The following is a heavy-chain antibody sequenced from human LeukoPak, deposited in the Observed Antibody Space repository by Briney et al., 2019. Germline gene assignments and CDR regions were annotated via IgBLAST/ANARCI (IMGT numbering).Heavy chain of an antibody. Sequence: GGTLRLSCAASGFTFSSYSMNWVRQAPGKGLEWVSSISSSSSYISYEDSVKGRFTISRDNAKNSLYLQMNSLRAEDTAVYYCARRDDYGDYWGQGTLVTVSS. CDR1: GFTFSSYS. J-gene: IGHJ4*02. V-gene: IGHV3-21*01. CDR2: ISSSSSYI. CDR3: ARRDDYGDY.